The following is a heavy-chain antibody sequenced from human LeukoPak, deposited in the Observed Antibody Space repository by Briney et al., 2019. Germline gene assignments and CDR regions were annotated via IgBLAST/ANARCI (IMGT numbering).Heavy chain of an antibody. V-gene: IGHV1-18*01. Sequence: ASVRVSCKTSGYTFTDYDITWVRQAPGQGLEWMGRVSPYNGNTYYSQTFQGRVTITKDTSTGTAYLDLKNLRADDTAMYYCARNGRVRRVVKDLFEYWGQGTLVAVSS. CDR2: VSPYNGNT. J-gene: IGHJ4*02. D-gene: IGHD3-10*01. CDR1: GYTFTDYD. CDR3: ARNGRVRRVVKDLFEY.